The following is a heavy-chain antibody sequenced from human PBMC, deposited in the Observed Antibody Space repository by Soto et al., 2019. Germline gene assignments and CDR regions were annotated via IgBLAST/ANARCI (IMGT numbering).Heavy chain of an antibody. CDR3: ARDKRITIFGVVIEGDPTDYYGMDV. J-gene: IGHJ6*02. CDR2: IYYSGST. CDR1: GGSIIRGDYY. D-gene: IGHD3-3*01. V-gene: IGHV4-30-4*01. Sequence: SETLSLTCTVSGGSIIRGDYYWSLIRQPPGKGLEWIGYIYYSGSTYYNPSLKSRVTISVDTSKNQFSLKLSSVTAADTAVYYCARDKRITIFGVVIEGDPTDYYGMDVWGQGTTVTVSS.